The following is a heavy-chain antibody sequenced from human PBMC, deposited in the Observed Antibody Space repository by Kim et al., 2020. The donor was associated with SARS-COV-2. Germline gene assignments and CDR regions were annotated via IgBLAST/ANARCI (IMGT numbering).Heavy chain of an antibody. CDR2: IYYSGST. CDR3: ARHGSLGSSWYGWNYYYGMDV. CDR1: GGSISSSSYY. J-gene: IGHJ6*02. D-gene: IGHD6-13*01. V-gene: IGHV4-39*01. Sequence: SETLSLTCTVSGGSISSSSYYWGWIRQPPGKGLEWIGSIYYSGSTYYNPSLKSRVTISVDTSKNQFSLKLSSVTAADTAVYYCARHGSLGSSWYGWNYYYGMDVWGQGTTVTVSS.